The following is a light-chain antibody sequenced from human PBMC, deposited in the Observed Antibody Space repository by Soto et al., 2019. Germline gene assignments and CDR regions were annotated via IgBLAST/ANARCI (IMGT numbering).Light chain of an antibody. V-gene: IGLV2-23*01. CDR1: HSDFGSYNL. Sequence: QSALTQPASVSGSPGQSITISCTGTHSDFGSYNLVSWYQQHLGKDPKLTIYEDSKPPSGVSNRFSGSKSGYTASLTISGLEDEDEAYDCCCSYAGSFSVIFGGGTKLTVL. J-gene: IGLJ2*01. CDR2: EDS. CDR3: CSYAGSFSVI.